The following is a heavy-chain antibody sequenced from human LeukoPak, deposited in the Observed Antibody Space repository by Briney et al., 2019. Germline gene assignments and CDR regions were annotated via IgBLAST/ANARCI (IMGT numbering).Heavy chain of an antibody. CDR1: GFTSSSYS. CDR3: ARDYREQWLLRSIDY. Sequence: PGGSLRLSCAASGFTSSSYSMNWVRQAPGKGLEWVSSISSSSSYIYYGDSVKGRFTISRDNAKNSLYLQMNSLRAEDTAVYYCARDYREQWLLRSIDYWGQGTLVTVSS. J-gene: IGHJ4*02. D-gene: IGHD6-19*01. V-gene: IGHV3-21*01. CDR2: ISSSSSYI.